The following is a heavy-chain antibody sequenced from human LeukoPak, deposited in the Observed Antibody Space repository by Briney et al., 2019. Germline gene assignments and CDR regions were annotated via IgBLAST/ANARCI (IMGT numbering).Heavy chain of an antibody. J-gene: IGHJ4*02. Sequence: GGSLRLSCAASGFTFSSYAMSRVRQAPGKGLEWVSAISADASSTYYADSVEGLFTISRYNSKNTLYLQMNSLRADDTAVYYCARGAYGDYDYWGQGTLVTVSS. CDR3: ARGAYGDYDY. CDR2: ISADASST. V-gene: IGHV3-23*01. CDR1: GFTFSSYA. D-gene: IGHD4-17*01.